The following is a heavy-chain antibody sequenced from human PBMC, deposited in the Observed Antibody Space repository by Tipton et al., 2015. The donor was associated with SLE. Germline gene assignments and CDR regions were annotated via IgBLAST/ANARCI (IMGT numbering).Heavy chain of an antibody. V-gene: IGHV4-61*02. Sequence: TLSLTCTVSGGSISSGSYYWSWIRQPAGKGLEWIGRIYTSGSTNYNPSLKSRVTISVDTSKNQFSLKLSSVTAADTAVYYCARATLGIVVVFDHWGQGTLVTVSS. CDR2: IYTSGST. CDR3: ARATLGIVVVFDH. CDR1: GGSISSGSYY. D-gene: IGHD3-22*01. J-gene: IGHJ4*02.